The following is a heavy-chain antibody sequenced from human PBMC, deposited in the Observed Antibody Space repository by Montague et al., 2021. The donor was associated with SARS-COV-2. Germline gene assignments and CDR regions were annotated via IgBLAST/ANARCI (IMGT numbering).Heavy chain of an antibody. Sequence: TLSLTCTVSGGSISSGGYYWSWIRQHPGKGLEWIGYIYYSGSTYYNPSLKSRVTISVDTSKNQFSLKLSSVTAADTAVYYCARAVSITIFGVVGWFGPWGQGTLVTVSS. D-gene: IGHD3-3*01. CDR3: ARAVSITIFGVVGWFGP. V-gene: IGHV4-31*03. CDR2: IYYSGST. J-gene: IGHJ5*02. CDR1: GGSISSGGYY.